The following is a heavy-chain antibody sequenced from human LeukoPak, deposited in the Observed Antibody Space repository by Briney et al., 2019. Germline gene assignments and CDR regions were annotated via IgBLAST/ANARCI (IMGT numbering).Heavy chain of an antibody. D-gene: IGHD1-26*01. V-gene: IGHV4-34*01. Sequence: SETLSLTCAVYGGSFSGYYWSWIRQPPGKGLEWIGEINHSGSTNYNPSLKSRVTISVDTSKNQFSLKLSSVTAADTAVYYCARLPVVAKTATTTRRYYMDVWGKGTTVTVSS. CDR3: ARLPVVAKTATTTRRYYMDV. CDR1: GGSFSGYY. J-gene: IGHJ6*03. CDR2: INHSGST.